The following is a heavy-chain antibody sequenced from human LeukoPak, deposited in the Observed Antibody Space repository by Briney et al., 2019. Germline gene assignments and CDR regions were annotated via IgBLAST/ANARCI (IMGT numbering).Heavy chain of an antibody. J-gene: IGHJ4*02. CDR3: AKDEEFTYGSNLNH. V-gene: IGHV3-74*03. CDR1: GFIFCAHW. CDR2: INSDGSST. D-gene: IGHD4-17*01. Sequence: GGSLRLSCTASGFIFCAHWMHWVRQAPGEGLVWVSRINSDGSSTTYADSVKGRFTVSRDNAKNTLYLQMDGLRDEDTAVYYCAKDEEFTYGSNLNHWGQGTLVTVSS.